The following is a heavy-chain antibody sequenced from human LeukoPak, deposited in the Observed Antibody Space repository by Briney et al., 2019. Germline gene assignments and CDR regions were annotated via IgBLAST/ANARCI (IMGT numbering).Heavy chain of an antibody. CDR1: GFTVSSNY. V-gene: IGHV3-23*01. CDR2: ISGSGGST. CDR3: GLARRIAVAGTVDY. D-gene: IGHD6-19*01. J-gene: IGHJ4*02. Sequence: GGSLRLSCAASGFTVSSNYMSWVRQAPGKGLEWVSAISGSGGSTYYADSVKGRFTISRDNSKNTLYLQMNSLRAEDTAVYYCGLARRIAVAGTVDYWGQGTPVTVSS.